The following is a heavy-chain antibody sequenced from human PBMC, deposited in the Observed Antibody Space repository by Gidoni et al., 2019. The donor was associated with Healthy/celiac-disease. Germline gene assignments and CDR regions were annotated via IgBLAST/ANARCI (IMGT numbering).Heavy chain of an antibody. D-gene: IGHD3-10*01. Sequence: QGQLVESGGGVGQPGRSLRLAGAASGFTFSSYGRHWVRQAPGKELVCVAVIWYDGSNTCYADSVKGRFTISRDNSQHTLYLQMNSLRAEDTAVYYCARGHSDGSGGRPRVEAWLVPDYWGQGTLVTVSS. CDR3: ARGHSDGSGGRPRVEAWLVPDY. V-gene: IGHV3-33*01. J-gene: IGHJ4*02. CDR1: GFTFSSYG. CDR2: IWYDGSNT.